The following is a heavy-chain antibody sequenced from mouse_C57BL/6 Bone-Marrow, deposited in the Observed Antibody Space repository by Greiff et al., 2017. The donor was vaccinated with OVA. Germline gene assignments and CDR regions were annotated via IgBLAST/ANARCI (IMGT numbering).Heavy chain of an antibody. Sequence: EVHLVESGGDLVKPGGSLKLSCAASGFTFSSYGMSWVRQTPDKRLEWVATISSGGSYTYYPDSVKGRFTISRDNAKNTLYLQMSSLKSEDTAMYYCARHGYGYYWYFDVWGTGTTVTGSS. CDR3: ARHGYGYYWYFDV. CDR1: GFTFSSYG. J-gene: IGHJ1*03. CDR2: ISSGGSYT. V-gene: IGHV5-6*01. D-gene: IGHD2-2*01.